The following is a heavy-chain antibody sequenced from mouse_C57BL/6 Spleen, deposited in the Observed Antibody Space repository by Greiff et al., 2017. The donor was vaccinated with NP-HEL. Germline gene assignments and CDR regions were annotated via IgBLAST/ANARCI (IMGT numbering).Heavy chain of an antibody. Sequence: QVQLQQSGAELMKPGASVKLSCKATGYTFTGYWIEWVKQRPGHGLEWIGEILPGSGSTNYNEKFKGKATFTADTSSNTAYMQFRSLTTEDSAIYSCARGGYYGYDVGFAYWGQGTLVTVSA. D-gene: IGHD2-2*01. CDR2: ILPGSGST. CDR3: ARGGYYGYDVGFAY. V-gene: IGHV1-9*01. J-gene: IGHJ3*01. CDR1: GYTFTGYW.